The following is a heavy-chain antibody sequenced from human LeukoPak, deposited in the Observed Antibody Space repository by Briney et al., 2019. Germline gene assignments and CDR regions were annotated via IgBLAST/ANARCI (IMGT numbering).Heavy chain of an antibody. CDR2: IYYSGSI. V-gene: IGHV4-59*01. D-gene: IGHD6-19*01. CDR1: GGSISSYY. J-gene: IGHJ4*02. CDR3: ARTDSSGWWGY. Sequence: SETLSLTCTVSGGSISSYYWSWIRQPPGKGLEWIGYIYYSGSINYNPSLKSRVTISVDTSKNQFSLKLSSVTAADTAVYYCARTDSSGWWGYWGQGTLVTVSS.